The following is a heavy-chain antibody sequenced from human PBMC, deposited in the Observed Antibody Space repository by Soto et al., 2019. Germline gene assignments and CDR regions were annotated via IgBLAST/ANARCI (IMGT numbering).Heavy chain of an antibody. Sequence: QVQLVQSGAEVKKPGASVKVSCKASGFPFTTFGFNWVRQAPGQGLEWMGWISAYNGNTNFAQRFQDRVTLTTDTSTSTAYMEVRSLTSDDTAVYYCARGIVGTGVNDAFAIWGQGTMVTVSS. D-gene: IGHD1-1*01. CDR1: GFPFTTFG. J-gene: IGHJ3*02. V-gene: IGHV1-18*01. CDR2: ISAYNGNT. CDR3: ARGIVGTGVNDAFAI.